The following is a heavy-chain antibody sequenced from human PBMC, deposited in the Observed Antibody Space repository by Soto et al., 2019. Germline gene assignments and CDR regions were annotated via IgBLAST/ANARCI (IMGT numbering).Heavy chain of an antibody. CDR3: ARDRLYGDYGTFDY. J-gene: IGHJ4*02. CDR2: MNPNSGNT. V-gene: IGHV1-8*01. D-gene: IGHD4-17*01. Sequence: ASGKVSCKASGYTFTSYDINWVRQATGQGLEWMGWMNPNSGNTGYAQKLQGRVTMTTDTSTSTAYMELRSLRSDDTAVYYCARDRLYGDYGTFDYWGQGTLVTVSS. CDR1: GYTFTSYD.